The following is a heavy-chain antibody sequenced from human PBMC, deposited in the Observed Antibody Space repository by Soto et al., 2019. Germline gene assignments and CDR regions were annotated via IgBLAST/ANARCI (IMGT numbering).Heavy chain of an antibody. CDR3: ANLAVAGRGQDY. D-gene: IGHD6-19*01. CDR1: GGSFSGYY. Sequence: QVQLQQWGAGLLKPSETLSLTCAVYGGSFSGYYWSWIRQPPGKGLEWTGEINHSGSTNYNPSLMSRVTISVDTSKNQFSLKLSSVTAADTAVYYCANLAVAGRGQDYWGQGTLVTVSS. CDR2: INHSGST. V-gene: IGHV4-34*01. J-gene: IGHJ4*02.